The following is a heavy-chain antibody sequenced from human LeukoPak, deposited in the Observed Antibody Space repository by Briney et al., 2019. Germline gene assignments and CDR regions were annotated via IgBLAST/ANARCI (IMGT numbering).Heavy chain of an antibody. CDR2: VSHSGGA. Sequence: SETLSLTCSVSGGSISSYYCAWIRQPPGKGLEWIAYVSHSGGATYNPSLKSRVTISLDTSKNQFSLKLRSVTAADTAVYYCATVAPRGMDVWGQGTTVTVSS. J-gene: IGHJ6*02. CDR3: ATVAPRGMDV. V-gene: IGHV4-59*08. CDR1: GGSISSYY. D-gene: IGHD2-21*01.